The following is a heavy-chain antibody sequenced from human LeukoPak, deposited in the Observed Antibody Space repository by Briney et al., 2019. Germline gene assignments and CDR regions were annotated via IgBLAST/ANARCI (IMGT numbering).Heavy chain of an antibody. V-gene: IGHV4-39*07. CDR1: SGSIRSSSYY. J-gene: IGHJ5*02. CDR3: ARSYGDYSWFDP. CDR2: IYYSEST. D-gene: IGHD4-17*01. Sequence: SETLPLTCTVSSGSIRSSSYYWGWIRQPPGKGLEWIGNIYYSESTNYNPSLKSRVTISVDTSKNQFSLRLSSVTAADTAVYYCARSYGDYSWFDPWGQGTLVTVSS.